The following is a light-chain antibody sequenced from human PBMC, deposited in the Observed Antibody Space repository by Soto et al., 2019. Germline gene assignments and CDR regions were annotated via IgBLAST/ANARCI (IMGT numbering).Light chain of an antibody. Sequence: EIVLTQSPVTLSLSPGDRATLSCRASQSIGPYLAWYQQKAGQAPRLLIYDASNRATGIPPRFSGSGSGTDFTLTISSLEPEDFAVYFCQHRSNSPPTWTFGQGTKVEIK. CDR1: QSIGPY. V-gene: IGKV3-11*01. J-gene: IGKJ1*01. CDR3: QHRSNSPPTWT. CDR2: DAS.